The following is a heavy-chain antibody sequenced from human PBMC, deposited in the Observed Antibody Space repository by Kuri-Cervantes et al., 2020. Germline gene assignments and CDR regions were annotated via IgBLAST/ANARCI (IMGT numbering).Heavy chain of an antibody. CDR2: INPNSGST. CDR1: GYTFTGYY. Sequence: ASVKVSCKASGYTFTGYYMHWVRQAPGQGLEWMGWINPNSGSTNYAQKFQGRVTMTRDTSISTDYMELIRPRPADTAVYYCARVDCCITSFEGSYYYGIEVWGQGTMVTVSS. CDR3: ARVDCCITSFEGSYYYGIEV. D-gene: IGHD2-2*01. V-gene: IGHV1-2*02. J-gene: IGHJ6*02.